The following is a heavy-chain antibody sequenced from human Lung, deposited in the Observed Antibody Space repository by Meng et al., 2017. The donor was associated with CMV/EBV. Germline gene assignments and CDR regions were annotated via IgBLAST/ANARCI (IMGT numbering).Heavy chain of an antibody. CDR1: GYTFTKYW. V-gene: IGHV5-51*01. CDR3: ARRGEDSSLPDYYFYGMDV. J-gene: IGHJ6*02. CDR2: VYPGDSDM. Sequence: GESLKISCKGSGYTFTKYWIGWVRQMPGKGLEWMGIVYPGDSDMRYSPSFQGQVTISADKSINTAYLQWSSLKASDSAMYYCARRGEDSSLPDYYFYGMDVWGQGTTVTFSS. D-gene: IGHD6-6*01.